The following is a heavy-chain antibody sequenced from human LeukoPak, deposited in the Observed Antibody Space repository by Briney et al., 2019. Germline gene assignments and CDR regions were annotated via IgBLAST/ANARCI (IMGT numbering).Heavy chain of an antibody. CDR3: ASRGLTGEPYFDY. D-gene: IGHD3-9*01. V-gene: IGHV1-69*05. CDR2: IIPIFGTA. Sequence: ASVKVSCKASGGTFSSYAISWVRQAPGQGLEWMGGIIPIFGTANYAQKFQGRVTITTDESTSTAYMELSSLRSEDTAVYYCASRGLTGEPYFDYWGQGTLVTVSS. CDR1: GGTFSSYA. J-gene: IGHJ4*02.